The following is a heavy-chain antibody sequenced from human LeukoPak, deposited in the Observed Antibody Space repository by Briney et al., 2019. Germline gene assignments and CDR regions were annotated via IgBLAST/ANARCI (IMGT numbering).Heavy chain of an antibody. J-gene: IGHJ4*02. V-gene: IGHV3-53*01. D-gene: IGHD1-26*01. CDR3: ARQVGAITLFEH. CDR2: LYSGGTT. Sequence: GGSLRLSCAASGFSVSSNYVSWVRQAPGKGLEWVSALYSGGTTYYAVSVKGRFTISRDNSKNTLYLQMNSLRVEDTAVYYCARQVGAITLFEHWGQGTLVTVSS. CDR1: GFSVSSNY.